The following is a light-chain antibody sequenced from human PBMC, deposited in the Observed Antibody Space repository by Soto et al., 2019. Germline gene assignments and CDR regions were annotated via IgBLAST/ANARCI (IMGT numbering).Light chain of an antibody. CDR3: QHYNSYSEA. V-gene: IGKV1-5*03. CDR2: KAS. J-gene: IGKJ1*01. CDR1: QTISSW. Sequence: DIPMTQAPSTLAGSLVDGVTITCRASQTISSWLAWYQQKPGKAPKLLIYKASTLKSGVPSRFSGSGSGTEFTLTISSLQPDDFATYYCQHYNSYSEAFGQGTKVDIK.